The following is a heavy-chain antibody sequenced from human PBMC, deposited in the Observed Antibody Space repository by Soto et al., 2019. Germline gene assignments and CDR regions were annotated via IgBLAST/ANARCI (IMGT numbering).Heavy chain of an antibody. V-gene: IGHV4-31*03. J-gene: IGHJ4*02. CDR3: ARTAYSIFHYFDK. D-gene: IGHD4-4*01. Sequence: PSETLSLTCSVSGGSISGANNYWNWIRQHPGKGLEWIGYIFYTGTTYYNPSLKSRVTMSVDTSENKFSLKLTSVTAADTAVYYCARTAYSIFHYFDKCGQGTLVTVSS. CDR2: IFYTGTT. CDR1: GGSISGANNY.